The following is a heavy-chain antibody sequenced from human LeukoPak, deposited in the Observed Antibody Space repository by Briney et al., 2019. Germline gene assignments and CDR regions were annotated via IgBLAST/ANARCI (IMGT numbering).Heavy chain of an antibody. Sequence: PGGSLRLSCAASGFTFSSYGMHWVRQAPGKGLEWVAVISYDGSNKYYADSVKGRFTISRDNSKNTLYLQMNSLRAEDTAVYYCAKSSTYYYDSSGYPKTHFDYWGQGTLVTASS. CDR1: GFTFSSYG. J-gene: IGHJ4*02. V-gene: IGHV3-30*18. CDR3: AKSSTYYYDSSGYPKTHFDY. CDR2: ISYDGSNK. D-gene: IGHD3-22*01.